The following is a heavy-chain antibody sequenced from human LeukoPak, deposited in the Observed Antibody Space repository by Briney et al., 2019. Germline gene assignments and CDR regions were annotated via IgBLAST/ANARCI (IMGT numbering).Heavy chain of an antibody. CDR1: GFTFSGSA. V-gene: IGHV3-73*01. CDR3: TRHSHDSSAGWFDP. Sequence: PGGSLRLSCAASGFTFSGSAIHWVRQASGKGLEWVGRIRSKANNCATAYAASMKGRFTISRDDSKNTAYLQMNSLKTEDTAVYYCTRHSHDSSAGWFDPWGQGTLVTVSS. CDR2: IRSKANNCAT. J-gene: IGHJ5*02. D-gene: IGHD3-22*01.